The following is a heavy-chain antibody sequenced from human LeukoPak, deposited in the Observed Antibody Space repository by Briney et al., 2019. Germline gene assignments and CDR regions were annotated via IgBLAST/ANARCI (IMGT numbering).Heavy chain of an antibody. V-gene: IGHV4-30-4*01. J-gene: IGHJ4*02. D-gene: IGHD3-10*01. Sequence: SETQSLTCTVSGGSISSGDYYWSWFRQPPGKGLEWIGYISYSGGTYYNPSLKSRITISVDTSKNQFSLKVTSVTAADTAVYYCARVHVVRGVIINWGQGTLVTVSS. CDR1: GGSISSGDYY. CDR2: ISYSGGT. CDR3: ARVHVVRGVIIN.